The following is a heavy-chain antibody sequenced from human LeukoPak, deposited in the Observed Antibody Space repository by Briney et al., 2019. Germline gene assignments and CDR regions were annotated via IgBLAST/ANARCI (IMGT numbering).Heavy chain of an antibody. CDR2: ISGSGGST. Sequence: GGSLRLSCAASGFTFSSYGMSWVRQAPGKGLEWVSAISGSGGSTYYADSVKGRFTISRDNSKNTLYLQMNSLRAEDTAVYYCAREYSSSWYDPGWFDPWGQGTLVTVSS. CDR3: AREYSSSWYDPGWFDP. J-gene: IGHJ5*02. V-gene: IGHV3-23*01. CDR1: GFTFSSYG. D-gene: IGHD6-13*01.